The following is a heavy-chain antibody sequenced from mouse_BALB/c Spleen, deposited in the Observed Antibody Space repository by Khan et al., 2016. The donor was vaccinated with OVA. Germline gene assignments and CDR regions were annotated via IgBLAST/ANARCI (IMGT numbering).Heavy chain of an antibody. J-gene: IGHJ2*01. CDR2: IYPGTDNS. CDR1: GYIFTSYW. D-gene: IGHD3-2*02. Sequence: QVHVKQSGAELVRPGASVKLSCKTSGYIFTSYWIHWVKQRSGQGLEWIARIYPGTDNSYYNEKFKDKATLTADNSSSTAYMQLSSLKSEDSDGYFSAREEALYHFVHWGQGTTLTVSS. CDR3: AREEALYHFVH. V-gene: IGHV1-76*01.